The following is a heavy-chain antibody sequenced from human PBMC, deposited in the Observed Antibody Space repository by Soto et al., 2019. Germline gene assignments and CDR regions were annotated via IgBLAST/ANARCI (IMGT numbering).Heavy chain of an antibody. D-gene: IGHD6-13*01. CDR3: ARSRYTGTDASRFLGY. Sequence: GSLRLSCAASGFTVSSSYLTWVRQAPGKGLEWVAILYTGTDTVYADSVKGRFTISRDSSKNTLYLQMHSLRAEDTAMYFCARSRYTGTDASRFLGYWGQGSLVTVSS. CDR1: GFTVSSSY. J-gene: IGHJ4*02. CDR2: LYTGTDT. V-gene: IGHV3-53*01.